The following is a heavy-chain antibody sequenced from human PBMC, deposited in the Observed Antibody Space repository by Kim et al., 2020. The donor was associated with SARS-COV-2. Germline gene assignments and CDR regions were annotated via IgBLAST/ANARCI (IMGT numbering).Heavy chain of an antibody. CDR2: IYYIGST. CDR1: GASISSYY. V-gene: IGHV4-59*08. D-gene: IGHD2-15*01. Sequence: SETLSLTCTVSGASISSYYWTWIRQPPGKGLEWIGYIYYIGSTIYNPSLKSRITISLDTSKNQFSLKLSSVTAADTAVFYCARLVCTGGNCYYYYYGVDVWGQGTTVTVSS. J-gene: IGHJ6*02. CDR3: ARLVCTGGNCYYYYYGVDV.